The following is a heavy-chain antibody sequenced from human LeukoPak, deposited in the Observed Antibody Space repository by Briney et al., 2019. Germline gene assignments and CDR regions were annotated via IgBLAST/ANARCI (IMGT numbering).Heavy chain of an antibody. CDR3: ARGRSYYYGSGSYSP. V-gene: IGHV4-34*01. CDR1: GGSFSGYY. J-gene: IGHJ5*02. CDR2: INNSGRT. Sequence: SETLSLTCAVYGGSFSGYYWSWLRQPPGRGGEWVGEINNSGRTNYNTCLKRGVTISVDPSKNQFSLKLSSVTAADTPVYYCARGRSYYYGSGSYSPWGQGTLVTVS. D-gene: IGHD3-10*01.